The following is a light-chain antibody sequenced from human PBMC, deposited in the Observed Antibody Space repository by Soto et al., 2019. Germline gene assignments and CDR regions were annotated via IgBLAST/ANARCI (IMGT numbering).Light chain of an antibody. CDR2: AAS. J-gene: IGKJ4*01. V-gene: IGKV1-9*01. Sequence: DIQLTQSPSFLSASVGDRVTITCRASQGISSSLAWSHQKPGKAPKLLIYAASTLQSGVPSRFSGRGSGSEFNLPIITLQPADFATYYCEQLNSYPFTFGGGTKVLIK. CDR3: EQLNSYPFT. CDR1: QGISSS.